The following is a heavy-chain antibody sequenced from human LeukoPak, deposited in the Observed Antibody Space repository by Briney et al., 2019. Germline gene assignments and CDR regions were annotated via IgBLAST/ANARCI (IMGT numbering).Heavy chain of an antibody. Sequence: PGGSLRLSCAASGFTFSSYAMHWVRQAPGKGLEWVAVISYDGSNKYYADSVKGRFTISRDNSKNTLYLQMNSLRAEGTAVYYCAPSRDGYTMWDYWGQGTLVTVSS. J-gene: IGHJ4*02. CDR2: ISYDGSNK. CDR3: APSRDGYTMWDY. CDR1: GFTFSSYA. D-gene: IGHD5-24*01. V-gene: IGHV3-30-3*01.